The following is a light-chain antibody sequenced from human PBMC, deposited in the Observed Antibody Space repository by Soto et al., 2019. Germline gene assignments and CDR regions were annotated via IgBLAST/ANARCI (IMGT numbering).Light chain of an antibody. Sequence: DIQMTQSPSSLSASVGDRVTITCRANQSIDTYLNWYQQKPGKAPQLLIYDASILESGVPSRFTSSGSGTEFTLTISSLQPDDFATYYCQQYNSYRTFGQGTKVDIK. J-gene: IGKJ1*01. CDR1: QSIDTY. CDR2: DAS. V-gene: IGKV1-5*01. CDR3: QQYNSYRT.